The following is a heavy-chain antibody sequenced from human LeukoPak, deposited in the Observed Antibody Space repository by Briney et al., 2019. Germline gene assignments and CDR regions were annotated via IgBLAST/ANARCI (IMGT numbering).Heavy chain of an antibody. D-gene: IGHD3-22*01. Sequence: GGSLRLSCAASGFTFNSYAMSWVRQAPGKGLEWVSAISGSGGSTYYADSVKGRFTISRDNSKNTLYLQMNSLRAEDTAVYYCAKDEPYYYDSSGSQFDYWGQGTLVTVSS. CDR3: AKDEPYYYDSSGSQFDY. V-gene: IGHV3-23*01. J-gene: IGHJ4*02. CDR2: ISGSGGST. CDR1: GFTFNSYA.